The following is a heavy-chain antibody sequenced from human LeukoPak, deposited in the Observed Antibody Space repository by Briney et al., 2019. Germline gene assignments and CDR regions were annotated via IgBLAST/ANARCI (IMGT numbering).Heavy chain of an antibody. V-gene: IGHV4-59*01. CDR1: GDSISTYY. CDR2: IYYSGST. J-gene: IGHJ4*02. CDR3: ARARTYYDFWSGYSGTNYFDY. D-gene: IGHD3-3*01. Sequence: PSETLSLTCTVSGDSISTYYWSWIRQPPGKGLEWIGYIYYSGSTNYNPSLKSRVTISMDTSKNQFSLNLRSVTAADTAVYYCARARTYYDFWSGYSGTNYFDYWGQGTLVTVSS.